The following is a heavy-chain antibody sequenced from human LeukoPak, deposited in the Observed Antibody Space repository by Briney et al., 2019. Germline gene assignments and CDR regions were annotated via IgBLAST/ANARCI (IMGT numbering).Heavy chain of an antibody. Sequence: GGSLSLSCAVSGFNFSTYNMNWVRQAPGKGLEWVSYISTSSRTIYYADSVKGRFTISRDNAKNSLYLQMNSLRAEDTAVYYCARDGYDFWSDYPTTLDYWGQGTLVTVSS. CDR2: ISTSSRTI. CDR3: ARDGYDFWSDYPTTLDY. D-gene: IGHD3-3*01. V-gene: IGHV3-48*01. CDR1: GFNFSTYN. J-gene: IGHJ4*02.